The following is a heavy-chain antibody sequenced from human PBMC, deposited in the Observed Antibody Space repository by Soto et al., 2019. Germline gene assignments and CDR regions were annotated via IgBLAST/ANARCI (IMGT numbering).Heavy chain of an antibody. Sequence: SETLSLTCTVSGGSISSYYWSWIRQLPGKGLQWLGHVYPNGNIYYNPSLQSRFTMSMDTSNNQVSLQLNSVTVADTAVYYCVRGSDPYKCGFWGQGALVTVSS. CDR3: VRGSDPYKCGF. J-gene: IGHJ4*02. CDR1: GGSISSYY. D-gene: IGHD6-25*01. V-gene: IGHV4-4*07. CDR2: VYPNGNI.